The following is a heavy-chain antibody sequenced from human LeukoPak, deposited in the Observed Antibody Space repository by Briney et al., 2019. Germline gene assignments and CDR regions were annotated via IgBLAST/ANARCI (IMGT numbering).Heavy chain of an antibody. CDR3: AGDGGDTHFDY. Sequence: SETLSLTCTVSGGSISSYYWSWVRQPPGKGLEWIGYIYSSGSTNYNPSLNSRVTISVDTSKNQFSLKLSSVTAADTAVYYCAGDGGDTHFDYWGQGTLVTVSS. D-gene: IGHD3-16*01. CDR2: IYSSGST. V-gene: IGHV4-59*01. CDR1: GGSISSYY. J-gene: IGHJ4*02.